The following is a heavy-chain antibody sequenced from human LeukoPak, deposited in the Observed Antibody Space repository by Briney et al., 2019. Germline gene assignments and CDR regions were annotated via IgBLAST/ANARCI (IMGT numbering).Heavy chain of an antibody. CDR2: ISSSSSYI. Sequence: GGSLRLSCAASGFTFSSYSMNWVRQAPGKGLEWVSSISSSSSYIYYADSVKGRFTISRDNSKTTLYLQMNSLRAEDTAVYYCARARSGWYLGQFDYWGQGTLVTVSS. J-gene: IGHJ4*02. V-gene: IGHV3-21*01. CDR1: GFTFSSYS. D-gene: IGHD6-19*01. CDR3: ARARSGWYLGQFDY.